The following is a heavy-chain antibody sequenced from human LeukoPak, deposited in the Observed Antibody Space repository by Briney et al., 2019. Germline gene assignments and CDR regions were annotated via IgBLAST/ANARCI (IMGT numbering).Heavy chain of an antibody. V-gene: IGHV4-59*01. Sequence: NPSETLSLVCSDSGGFISHFCWNWIRQPPGKGLEWIGYICDSGYSNHNPSLTSRVTTSLDRSKNHFSLKVRYVTAADTATYFCARWDETLRTFDIWGQGTMVTVSS. J-gene: IGHJ3*02. CDR2: ICDSGYS. D-gene: IGHD1-26*01. CDR3: ARWDETLRTFDI. CDR1: GGFISHFC.